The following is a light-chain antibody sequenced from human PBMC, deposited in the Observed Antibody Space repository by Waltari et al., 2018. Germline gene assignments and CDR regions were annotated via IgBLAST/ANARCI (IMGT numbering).Light chain of an antibody. V-gene: IGLV3-19*01. J-gene: IGLJ3*02. CDR2: GDN. CDR1: SLSTLY. CDR3: NSRDTTDNHLL. Sequence: SVHTQDPGVSGPLGHTVSFNCHGDSLSTLYLSWYKQKPGQAPLLVLSGDNKRPSWIPDRFSGSTSGNTASLTITGAQAEDEADYYCNSRDTTDNHLLFGGGTKLTVL.